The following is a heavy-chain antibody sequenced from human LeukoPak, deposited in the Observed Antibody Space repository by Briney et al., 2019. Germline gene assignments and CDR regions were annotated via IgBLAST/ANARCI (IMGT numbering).Heavy chain of an antibody. CDR3: ARSSSSDTAMVPFDY. CDR1: GFTVSSNY. J-gene: IGHJ4*02. Sequence: PGGSLRLSCAASGFTVSSNYMSWVRQAPGKGLEWVSVIYSGGSTYYADSVKGRFTISRDNSKNTLYLQMNSLRAEDTAVYYCARSSSSDTAMVPFDYWGQGTLVTVSP. V-gene: IGHV3-53*01. D-gene: IGHD5-18*01. CDR2: IYSGGST.